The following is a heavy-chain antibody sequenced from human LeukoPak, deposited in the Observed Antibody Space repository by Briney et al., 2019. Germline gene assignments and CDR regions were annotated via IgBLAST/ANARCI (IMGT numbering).Heavy chain of an antibody. CDR2: INPNSGGT. CDR1: GGTFSSYA. Sequence: ASVKVSCKASGGTFSSYAISWVRQAPGQGLEWMGWINPNSGGTNYAQKFQGRVTMTRDTSISTAYMELSRLRSDDTAVYYCARDRIAARLGRNNWFDPWGQGTLVTVSS. CDR3: ARDRIAARLGRNNWFDP. J-gene: IGHJ5*02. V-gene: IGHV1-2*02. D-gene: IGHD6-6*01.